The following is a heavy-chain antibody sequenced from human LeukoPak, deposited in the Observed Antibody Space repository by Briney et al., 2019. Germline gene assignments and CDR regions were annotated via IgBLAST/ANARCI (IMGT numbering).Heavy chain of an antibody. J-gene: IGHJ2*01. CDR2: IYTSGST. CDR3: ARHHYYYDSSGYYWTYRYFDL. CDR1: GGSISSYY. Sequence: PSETLSLTCTVSGGSISSYYWSWIRQPAGKGLEWIGRIYTSGSTNYNPSLKSRVTMSVDTSKNQFSLKLSSVSAADTAVYYCARHHYYYDSSGYYWTYRYFDLWGRGTLVTVSS. D-gene: IGHD3-22*01. V-gene: IGHV4-4*07.